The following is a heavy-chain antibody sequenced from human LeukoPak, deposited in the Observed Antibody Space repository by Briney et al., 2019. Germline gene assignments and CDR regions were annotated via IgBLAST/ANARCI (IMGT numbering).Heavy chain of an antibody. D-gene: IGHD3-10*01. V-gene: IGHV3-7*03. CDR2: IKQDGSEK. CDR3: AGESGLWLGELSDY. Sequence: PGGSLRLSCAAPGFTFSSYWMSWVRQAPGKGLEWGANIKQDGSEKYYVDSVKGRFAISRDNAKISLYLQMNSLRDEDTAVYYCAGESGLWLGELSDYWGQGTLVTVSS. CDR1: GFTFSSYW. J-gene: IGHJ4*02.